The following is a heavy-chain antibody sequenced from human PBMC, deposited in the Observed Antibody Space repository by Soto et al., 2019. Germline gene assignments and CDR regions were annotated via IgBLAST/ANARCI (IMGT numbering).Heavy chain of an antibody. D-gene: IGHD2-2*01. J-gene: IGHJ4*01. V-gene: IGHV3-23*01. CDR2: ISGNGGST. CDR1: GFTFSNYA. CDR3: AKRPASIITFDY. Sequence: GGSLRLSCAASGFTFSNYAMSWVRQAPGKGLEWVSTISGNGGSTYYADSVKGRFTISRDNSKNMLFLQINSLRDDDSAVYYCAKRPASIITFDYWGHGTPVTVSS.